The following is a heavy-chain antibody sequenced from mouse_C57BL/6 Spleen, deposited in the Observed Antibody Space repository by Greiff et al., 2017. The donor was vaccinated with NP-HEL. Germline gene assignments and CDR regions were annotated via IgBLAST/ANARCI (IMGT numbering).Heavy chain of an antibody. CDR3: ARLGTSYEDAMDY. CDR1: GYTFTSYT. V-gene: IGHV1-4*01. D-gene: IGHD2-3*01. J-gene: IGHJ4*01. CDR2: INPSSGYT. Sequence: VQRVESGAELARPGASVKMSCKASGYTFTSYTMHWVKQRPGQGLEWIGYINPSSGYTKYNQKFKDKATLTADKSSSTAYMQLSSLTSEDSAVYYCARLGTSYEDAMDYWGQGTSVTVSS.